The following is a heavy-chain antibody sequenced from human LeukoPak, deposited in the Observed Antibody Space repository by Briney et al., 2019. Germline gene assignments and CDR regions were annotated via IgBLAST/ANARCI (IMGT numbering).Heavy chain of an antibody. Sequence: SETLSLTCAVYGGSFSGYYWSWIRQPPGKGLEWIGEINHSGSTNYNPSLKSRVTISVDTSKNQFSLKLSSVTAADTAVYYCARGGVYDFWSGYYFYFNYWGQGTLVTVSS. D-gene: IGHD3-3*01. V-gene: IGHV4-34*01. CDR2: INHSGST. J-gene: IGHJ4*02. CDR1: GGSFSGYY. CDR3: ARGGVYDFWSGYYFYFNY.